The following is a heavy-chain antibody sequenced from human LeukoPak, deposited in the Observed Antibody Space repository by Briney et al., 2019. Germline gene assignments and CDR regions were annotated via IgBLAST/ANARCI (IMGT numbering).Heavy chain of an antibody. CDR2: ISSSGDST. CDR1: GFTFTYFA. Sequence: GGSLRLSCAASGFTFTYFAFSWVRQAPGKGLEWVSTISSSGDSTYYADSVKGRFTISRDNSKNTLYLQMNSLRAEDTAVYYCARNNGVRGALYYFDYWGQGTLVTVSS. J-gene: IGHJ4*02. CDR3: ARNNGVRGALYYFDY. V-gene: IGHV3-23*01. D-gene: IGHD3-10*01.